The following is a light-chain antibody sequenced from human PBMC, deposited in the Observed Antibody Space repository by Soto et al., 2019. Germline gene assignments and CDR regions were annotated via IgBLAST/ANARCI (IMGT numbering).Light chain of an antibody. V-gene: IGKV4-1*01. CDR1: QSVLYSSNNKNY. J-gene: IGKJ4*01. CDR2: WAS. CDR3: QQYYSTPLT. Sequence: DIVMTQSPDSLAVSLSERATINCKSSQSVLYSSNNKNYLAWYQQKSGQPPKLLIYWASTRESGVPDRFSGRGSGTNFTLTISSLQAEDVAAYFCQQYYSTPLTFGGGTKVDIK.